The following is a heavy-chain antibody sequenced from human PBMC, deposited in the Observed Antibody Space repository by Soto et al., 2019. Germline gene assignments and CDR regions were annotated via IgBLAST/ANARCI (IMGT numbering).Heavy chain of an antibody. J-gene: IGHJ2*01. Sequence: QVQLQQWGAGPLRPLETLSLTCGVSGGSFSGYYWAWIRQSPGKGLEWLGEINDRVAINYNPSLMSRVSISVDTSKTHYALNLRSVTAADTAVYYCARESHDILTGPPWVWYFDLCGRGTLVTVSS. CDR2: INDRVAI. CDR3: ARESHDILTGPPWVWYFDL. CDR1: GGSFSGYY. D-gene: IGHD3-9*01. V-gene: IGHV4-34*01.